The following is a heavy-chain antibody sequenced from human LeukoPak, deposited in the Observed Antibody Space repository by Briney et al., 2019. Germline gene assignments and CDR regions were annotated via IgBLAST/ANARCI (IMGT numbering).Heavy chain of an antibody. Sequence: PGGSLRLSCAASGFTFSSYAMSWVRQAPGEGLEWVSAISGSGGSTYYADSVKGRFTISRDNSKNTLYLQMNSLRAEDTAVYYCAKTLQYCTNGVCYPDWFDPWGQGTLVTVSS. D-gene: IGHD2-8*01. CDR2: ISGSGGST. J-gene: IGHJ5*02. CDR1: GFTFSSYA. V-gene: IGHV3-23*01. CDR3: AKTLQYCTNGVCYPDWFDP.